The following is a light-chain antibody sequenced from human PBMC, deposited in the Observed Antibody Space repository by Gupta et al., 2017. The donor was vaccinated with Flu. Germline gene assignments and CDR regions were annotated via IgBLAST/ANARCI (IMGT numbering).Light chain of an antibody. J-gene: IGKJ1*01. CDR3: MQAIRSPGT. V-gene: IGKV2-28*01. Sequence: VTPGESAPIACTSNSGLVSNNVNNYLDWYLQKPGQSPRVLIYQASRRATGVSDRFSGSGSGTDFTLKISRVEAGDVGVYYCMQAIRSPGTFGQGTPVEVK. CDR2: QAS. CDR1: SGLVSNNVNNY.